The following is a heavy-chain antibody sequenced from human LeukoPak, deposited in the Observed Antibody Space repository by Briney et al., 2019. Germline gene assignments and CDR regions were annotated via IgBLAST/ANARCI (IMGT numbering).Heavy chain of an antibody. D-gene: IGHD3-3*01. Sequence: GGSLRLSCAASGFTFSSYSMNWVRQAPGKGLEWVSSISSSSSYIYYADSVKGRFTISRDNAKNSLYLQMNSLRAEDTAVYYCARGRYDFWSGYYTFDYWGQGTLVTVSS. J-gene: IGHJ4*02. CDR2: ISSSSSYI. CDR1: GFTFSSYS. V-gene: IGHV3-21*01. CDR3: ARGRYDFWSGYYTFDY.